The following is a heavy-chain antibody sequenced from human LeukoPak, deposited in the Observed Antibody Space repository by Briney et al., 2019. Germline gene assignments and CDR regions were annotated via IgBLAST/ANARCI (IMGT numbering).Heavy chain of an antibody. Sequence: PSETLSLTCTVSGGSISSYYWSWIRQPAGKGLEWIGRIYTSGSTNYNPSLKSRVTMSVDTSKNQFSLKLSSVTAADTAVYYCARHLGVWGSYRSFDYWGQGTLVTVSS. V-gene: IGHV4-4*07. J-gene: IGHJ4*02. CDR2: IYTSGST. CDR1: GGSISSYY. D-gene: IGHD3-16*02. CDR3: ARHLGVWGSYRSFDY.